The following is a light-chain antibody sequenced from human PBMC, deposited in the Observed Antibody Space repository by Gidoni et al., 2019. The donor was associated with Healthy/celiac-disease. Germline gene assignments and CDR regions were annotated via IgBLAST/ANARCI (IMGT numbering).Light chain of an antibody. J-gene: IGKJ2*03. CDR3: QQYYSYPPG. CDR1: QGISSY. CDR2: AAS. Sequence: AIRMTQSPSSFSASTGDRVTITCRASQGISSYLAWYQQKPGKAPKLLIYAASTLQSGVPSRFSGSVSGTDFTLTISCLQSEDFATYYCQQYYSYPPGFXQXTKLEIK. V-gene: IGKV1-8*01.